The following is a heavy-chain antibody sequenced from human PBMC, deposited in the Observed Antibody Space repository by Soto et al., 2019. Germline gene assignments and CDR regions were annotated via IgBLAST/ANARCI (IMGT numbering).Heavy chain of an antibody. J-gene: IGHJ4*02. CDR2: ISSASSTI. Sequence: VGSLRLSCAASGFTFSDYYMSWIRQAPGKGLEWVAHISSASSTIFYADSVRGRFTISSDNAKDSLYLQINSLRAEDTAVYYCATVNRGLFQHLFDYWGQGTLVTVSS. D-gene: IGHD3-10*01. V-gene: IGHV3-11*01. CDR1: GFTFSDYY. CDR3: ATVNRGLFQHLFDY.